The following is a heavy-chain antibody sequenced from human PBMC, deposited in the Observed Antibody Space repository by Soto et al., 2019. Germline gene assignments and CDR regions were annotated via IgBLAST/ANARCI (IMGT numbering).Heavy chain of an antibody. Sequence: PSETLSLTCTVSGGSISSYYWSWIRQPPGKGLEWIGYIYYSGSTNYNPSLKSRVTISVDTSKNQFSLKLSSVTAADTAVYYCAREGYCSGGSCSPYMDVWGKGPTVTVPS. D-gene: IGHD2-15*01. V-gene: IGHV4-59*01. CDR1: GGSISSYY. CDR2: IYYSGST. CDR3: AREGYCSGGSCSPYMDV. J-gene: IGHJ6*03.